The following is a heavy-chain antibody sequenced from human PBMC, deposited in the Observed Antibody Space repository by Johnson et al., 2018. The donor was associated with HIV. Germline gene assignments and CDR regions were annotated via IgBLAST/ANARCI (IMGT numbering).Heavy chain of an antibody. CDR2: ISSDGNRK. D-gene: IGHD4-11*01. CDR3: ARDLGLPENAFDL. V-gene: IGHV3-30-3*01. CDR1: GFTFSYSA. Sequence: QVQLVESGGGMVQPARSLRLPCAASGFTFSYSAFHWVRQPPGEGLEWVALISSDGNRKYYADSLKGRFTISRDNSKNTLYLQMNSLRGGDTAVYYCARDLGLPENAFDLWGRGTMVTVS. J-gene: IGHJ3*01.